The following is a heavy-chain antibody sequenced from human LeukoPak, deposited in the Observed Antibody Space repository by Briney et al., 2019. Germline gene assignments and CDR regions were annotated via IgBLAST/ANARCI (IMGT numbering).Heavy chain of an antibody. J-gene: IGHJ3*02. CDR3: AREDDTIADNTFDI. CDR1: GYSISSGYY. Sequence: SETLSLTCTVSGYSISSGYYWGWIRQPPGKGLEWIGNIYHSGSTFYNPSLKSRVTISLDTSKNHFSLKVHSVTAADTAVYYCAREDDTIADNTFDIWGQGTVVTVSS. D-gene: IGHD6-13*01. V-gene: IGHV4-38-2*02. CDR2: IYHSGST.